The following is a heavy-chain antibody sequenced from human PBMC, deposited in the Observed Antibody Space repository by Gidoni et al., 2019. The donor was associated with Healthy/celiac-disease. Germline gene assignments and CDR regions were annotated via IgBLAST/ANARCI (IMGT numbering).Heavy chain of an antibody. CDR1: GFTVSSNY. CDR2: IYSGGGT. CDR3: ARSKGLFYGMDV. Sequence: EVQLVETGGGLIQPGGSLRLSCAASGFTVSSNYMSWVRQAPGTGLEWVSVIYSGGGTYYADSVKGRFTISRDNSKNTLYLQMNSLRAEDTAVYYCARSKGLFYGMDVWGQGTTVTVSS. J-gene: IGHJ6*02. D-gene: IGHD6-19*01. V-gene: IGHV3-53*02.